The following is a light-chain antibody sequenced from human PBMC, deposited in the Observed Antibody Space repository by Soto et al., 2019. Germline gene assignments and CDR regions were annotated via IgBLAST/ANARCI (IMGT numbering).Light chain of an antibody. Sequence: QSALTQPGSVSGSPGQSITISCTGTSSDVGGYNYVSWYQQHPGKAPKLMIYEVSNRPSGVSNRFSGSKSGNTASLTISGLQAQDEAEYYCSSYTSSNTLETVFGGGTKLTV. V-gene: IGLV2-14*01. CDR2: EVS. CDR1: SSDVGGYNY. J-gene: IGLJ3*02. CDR3: SSYTSSNTLETV.